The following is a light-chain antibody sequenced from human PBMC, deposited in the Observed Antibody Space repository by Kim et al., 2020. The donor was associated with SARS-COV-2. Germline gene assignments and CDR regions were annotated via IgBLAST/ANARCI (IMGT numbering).Light chain of an antibody. V-gene: IGKV3-20*01. Sequence: LSPGERATLSCRASQSASSYYVSCYQQPPDPPPLLLFYGACSGATVPAGLFSGGSSRTVFPLIISRLPPDFFAVYCCQQYSSSLTFGGGTKVDIK. CDR3: QQYSSSLT. CDR2: GAC. CDR1: QSASSYY. J-gene: IGKJ4*01.